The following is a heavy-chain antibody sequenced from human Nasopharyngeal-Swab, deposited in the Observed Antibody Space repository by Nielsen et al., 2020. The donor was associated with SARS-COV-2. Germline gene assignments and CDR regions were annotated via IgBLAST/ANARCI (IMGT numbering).Heavy chain of an antibody. CDR2: INPSGGST. J-gene: IGHJ5*02. CDR3: ARARKAIYYYGSGSYYKGGVNWFDP. Sequence: WVRQAPGQGLEWMGIINPSGGSTSYAQKFQGRVTMTRDTSTSTVYMELSSLRSEDTAVYYCARARKAIYYYGSGSYYKGGVNWFDPWGRGTLVTVSS. V-gene: IGHV1-46*01. D-gene: IGHD3-10*01.